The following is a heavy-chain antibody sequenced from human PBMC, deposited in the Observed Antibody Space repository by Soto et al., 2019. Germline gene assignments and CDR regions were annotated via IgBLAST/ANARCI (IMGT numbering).Heavy chain of an antibody. V-gene: IGHV1-69*01. CDR3: ARDHGHSSGWYGWYYYGMDV. Sequence: QVQLVQSGAEVKKPGSSVKVSCKASGGTFSSYAISWVRQAPGQGLEWMGGIIPIFGTANYAQKFQGRVTITADESTSPAYMELSSLRSEETAVYYCARDHGHSSGWYGWYYYGMDVWGQGTTVTVSS. D-gene: IGHD6-19*01. J-gene: IGHJ6*02. CDR1: GGTFSSYA. CDR2: IIPIFGTA.